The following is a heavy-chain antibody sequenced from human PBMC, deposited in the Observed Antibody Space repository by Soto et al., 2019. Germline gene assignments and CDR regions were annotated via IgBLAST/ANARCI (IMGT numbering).Heavy chain of an antibody. D-gene: IGHD2-15*01. Sequence: PSETLSLTCTVSGGSVSSGSYYWSWIRQPPGKGLEWIGYIYYSGSTNYNPSLKSRVTISLDMSKNQVSLKLTSVTAADTAIYYCARDYGPYCNGGRCYGYYYFGMDVWGQGTTVTVSS. CDR3: ARDYGPYCNGGRCYGYYYFGMDV. J-gene: IGHJ6*02. CDR2: IYYSGST. V-gene: IGHV4-61*01. CDR1: GGSVSSGSYY.